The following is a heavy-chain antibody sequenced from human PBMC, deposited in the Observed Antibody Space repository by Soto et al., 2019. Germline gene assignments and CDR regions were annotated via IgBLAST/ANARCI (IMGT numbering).Heavy chain of an antibody. Sequence: EVQLLESGGGLVQPGGSLRLSCAASGFTFSSYAMSWVRQAPGKGLEWVSAISGSGGSTYYADSVKGRFTISRDNSKNTLYLQMNSLRAEDTAVYGCAPRLWFGELYYWGQGTLVTVSS. CDR1: GFTFSSYA. CDR3: APRLWFGELYY. V-gene: IGHV3-23*01. J-gene: IGHJ4*02. D-gene: IGHD3-10*01. CDR2: ISGSGGST.